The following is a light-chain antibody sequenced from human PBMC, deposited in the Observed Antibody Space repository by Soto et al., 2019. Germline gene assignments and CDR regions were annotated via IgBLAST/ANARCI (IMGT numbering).Light chain of an antibody. CDR1: QSVNSNY. V-gene: IGKV3-20*01. CDR2: GAS. Sequence: EIVLTQSPGTLSLSPGERATLSCRASQSVNSNYVAWYQRKPGQAPRLLIYGASNRATDIPYRFSASGSGTDFALTITRMEAEDFAVYYCQQYDSTPPPFGQGTKVQVK. CDR3: QQYDSTPPP. J-gene: IGKJ1*01.